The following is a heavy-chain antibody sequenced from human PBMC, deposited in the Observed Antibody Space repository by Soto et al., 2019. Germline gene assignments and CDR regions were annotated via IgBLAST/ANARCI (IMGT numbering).Heavy chain of an antibody. CDR3: AREAYDFWSGYLYYFDY. D-gene: IGHD3-3*01. J-gene: IGHJ4*02. Sequence: SETLSLTCGVSGQSIRSGSYWGWIRQPPGKGLQWIGSVYHSGSTHYNPSLRSRVTISVDTSKNQFSLKLSSVTAADTAVYYCAREAYDFWSGYLYYFDYWGQGTLVTVSS. CDR2: VYHSGST. CDR1: GQSIRSGSY. V-gene: IGHV4-38-2*01.